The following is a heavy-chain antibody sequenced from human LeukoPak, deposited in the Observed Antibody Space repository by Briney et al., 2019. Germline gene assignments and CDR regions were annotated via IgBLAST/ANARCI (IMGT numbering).Heavy chain of an antibody. CDR2: IIPIFGTA. V-gene: IGHV1-69*05. CDR1: GGTFSSYA. Sequence: SVKVSCKASGGTFSSYAISWVRQAPGQGLEWMGGIIPIFGTANYAQKFQGRVTITTDESTSTAYMELSSLRSEDTAVYYCARDPFDSSSIDYWGQGTLVTVSS. J-gene: IGHJ4*02. CDR3: ARDPFDSSSIDY. D-gene: IGHD3-9*01.